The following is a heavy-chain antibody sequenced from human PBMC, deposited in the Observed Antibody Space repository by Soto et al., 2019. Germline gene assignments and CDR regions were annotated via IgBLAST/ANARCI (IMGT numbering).Heavy chain of an antibody. CDR2: IYHSGST. J-gene: IGHJ6*02. D-gene: IGHD2-2*01. CDR1: GGSISSSNW. Sequence: QVQLQESGPGLVKPSGTLSLTCAVSGGSISSSNWWSWVRQPPGKGLEWIGEIYHSGSTNYNPSLTSRVTISVDKSKNQFALKLSSVTAADTAVYYCARVVGGYYYGMDVWGQGTTVTVSS. V-gene: IGHV4-4*02. CDR3: ARVVGGYYYGMDV.